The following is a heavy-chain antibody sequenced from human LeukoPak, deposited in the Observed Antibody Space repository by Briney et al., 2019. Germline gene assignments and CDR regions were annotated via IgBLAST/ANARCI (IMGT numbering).Heavy chain of an antibody. D-gene: IGHD5-12*01. CDR2: FDPEDGET. Sequence: ASVKVSCKVSGYTLTELSMHWVRQPPGKGLEWMGGFDPEDGETIYAQKFQGRVTMTEDTSTDTAYMELSSLRSEDTAVYYCATEQTSGYSGYDRLFDYWGQGTLVTVSS. CDR1: GYTLTELS. V-gene: IGHV1-24*01. J-gene: IGHJ4*02. CDR3: ATEQTSGYSGYDRLFDY.